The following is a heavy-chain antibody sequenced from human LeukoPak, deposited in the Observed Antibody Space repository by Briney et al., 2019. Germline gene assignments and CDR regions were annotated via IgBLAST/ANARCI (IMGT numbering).Heavy chain of an antibody. CDR1: KFTFSDYY. CDR2: TSSSGSTI. Sequence: GGSLRLSCAASKFTFSDYYMSWIRQAPGKGLEWVSCTSSSGSTIYYADSVKGRFTISRDNAKNSLYLQMNSLRAEGTAVYFCATEKQTGSYIEYWGQGTLVTVSS. CDR3: ATEKQTGSYIEY. J-gene: IGHJ4*02. D-gene: IGHD7-27*01. V-gene: IGHV3-11*01.